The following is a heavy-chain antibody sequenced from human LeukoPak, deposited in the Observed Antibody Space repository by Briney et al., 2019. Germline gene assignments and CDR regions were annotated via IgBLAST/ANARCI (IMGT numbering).Heavy chain of an antibody. J-gene: IGHJ4*02. D-gene: IGHD3-22*01. Sequence: GGSLRLSCAASGFAFSSYAMSWVRQAPGKGLEWVSAISGSGGSTYYADSVKGRFTISRDNSKNTLYLQMNSLRAEDTAVYYCATSYDSSGYYPTYYFDYWGQGTLVTVSS. CDR2: ISGSGGST. CDR1: GFAFSSYA. V-gene: IGHV3-23*01. CDR3: ATSYDSSGYYPTYYFDY.